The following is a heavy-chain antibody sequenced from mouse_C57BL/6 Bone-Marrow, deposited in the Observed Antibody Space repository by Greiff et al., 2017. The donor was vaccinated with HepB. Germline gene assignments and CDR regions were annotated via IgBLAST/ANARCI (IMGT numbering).Heavy chain of an antibody. J-gene: IGHJ1*03. CDR1: GFSLTSYG. V-gene: IGHV2-5*01. CDR3: AKTHYYGNWYFDV. CDR2: IWRGGST. D-gene: IGHD1-1*01. Sequence: VQLQQSGPGLVQPSQSLSITCTVSGFSLTSYGVHWVRQSPGKGLEWLGVIWRGGSTDYNAAFMSRLSITKDNSKSQVFFKMNSLQADDTAIYYCAKTHYYGNWYFDVWGTGTTVTVSS.